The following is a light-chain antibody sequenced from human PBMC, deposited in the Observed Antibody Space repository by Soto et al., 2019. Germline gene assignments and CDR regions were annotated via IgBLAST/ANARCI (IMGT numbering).Light chain of an antibody. CDR1: GSDIGAYNY. CDR3: SSFTTSYFYV. J-gene: IGLJ1*01. V-gene: IGLV2-14*01. Sequence: SALTQPGSLSCSPGQSITIFCTGSGSDIGAYNYVSWYQQPPGKAPKLLIHGVTRRPSGVSSRFSASKSAYTASLTISGLQAEDEANYYCSSFTTSYFYVFGPGTKVTVL. CDR2: GVT.